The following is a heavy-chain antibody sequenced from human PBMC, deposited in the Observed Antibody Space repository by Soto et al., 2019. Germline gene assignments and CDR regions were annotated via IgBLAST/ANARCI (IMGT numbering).Heavy chain of an antibody. CDR2: ISYDGTNE. D-gene: IGHD6-13*01. Sequence: GGSLRLSCAASGFTFSYYPIHWVRQAPGKGLEWVAVISYDGTNEQYAGSVKGRFTISRDNSKNTLYLQVNSLRAEDMAVYYCQSRPAAGTGNYFGHWGHGTLVTVSS. CDR3: QSRPAAGTGNYFGH. V-gene: IGHV3-30-3*01. CDR1: GFTFSYYP. J-gene: IGHJ4*01.